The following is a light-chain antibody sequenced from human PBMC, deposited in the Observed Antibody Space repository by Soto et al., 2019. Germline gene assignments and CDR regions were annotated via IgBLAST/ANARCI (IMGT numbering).Light chain of an antibody. V-gene: IGKV3-15*01. J-gene: IGKJ1*01. Sequence: IVMTQSPATLSVSPGERATLSCRASQSVSSNLAWYQHKPGQAPRLLIYGASTRAAGIPARFSGSGAGTEFTLTISSLQSEDFAVYYCQQYNNWPTWTFGQGTKVEIK. CDR3: QQYNNWPTWT. CDR1: QSVSSN. CDR2: GAS.